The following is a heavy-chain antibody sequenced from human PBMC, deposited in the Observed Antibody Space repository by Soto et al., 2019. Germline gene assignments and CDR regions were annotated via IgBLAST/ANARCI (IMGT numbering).Heavy chain of an antibody. D-gene: IGHD3-10*01. CDR2: ISYDGSNK. CDR1: GFTFSSHA. Sequence: GGSLRLSCAASGFTFSSHAMHWVRQAPGKGLEWVAVISYDGSNKYYADSVKGRFTISRDNSKNTLYLQMNSLRAEDTAVYYCARDITMVRGVISDYWGQGTLVTVSS. CDR3: ARDITMVRGVISDY. J-gene: IGHJ4*02. V-gene: IGHV3-30-3*01.